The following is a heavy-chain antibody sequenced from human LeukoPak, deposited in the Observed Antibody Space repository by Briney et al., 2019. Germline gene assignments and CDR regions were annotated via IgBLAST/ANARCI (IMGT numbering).Heavy chain of an antibody. D-gene: IGHD6-13*01. CDR1: GGSISSYY. Sequence: SETLSLTCTVSGGSISSYYWSWIRQPAGKGLEWIGRIYTSGSTNYNPSLKSRVTMSVDTSKNQFSLKLSSVTAADTAVYYCARRNRRIAAAGTDYWGQGTLVTVSS. V-gene: IGHV4-4*07. CDR2: IYTSGST. CDR3: ARRNRRIAAAGTDY. J-gene: IGHJ4*02.